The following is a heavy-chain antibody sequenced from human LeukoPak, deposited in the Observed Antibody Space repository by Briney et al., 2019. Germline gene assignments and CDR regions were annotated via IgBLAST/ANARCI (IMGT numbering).Heavy chain of an antibody. CDR3: ARRLARYGDYGTDY. J-gene: IGHJ4*02. Sequence: ASVKVSCKAPGYTFTGYYMHWVRQAPGQGLEWMGWINPNSGGTNYAQKFQGRVTMTRDTSISTAYMELSRLRSDDTAVYYCARRLARYGDYGTDYWGQGTLVTVSS. CDR1: GYTFTGYY. V-gene: IGHV1-2*02. D-gene: IGHD4-17*01. CDR2: INPNSGGT.